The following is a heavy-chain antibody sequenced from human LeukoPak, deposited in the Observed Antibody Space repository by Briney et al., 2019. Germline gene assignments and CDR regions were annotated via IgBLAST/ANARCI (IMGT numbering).Heavy chain of an antibody. Sequence: SETLSLTCTVSGGSISSYYWSWIRQPPGKGLEWIGCIYYSGSTNYNPSLKSRVTISVDTSKNQFSLKLSSVTAADTAVYYCARGNPNVEGFDYWGQGTLVTVSS. D-gene: IGHD3-3*01. CDR3: ARGNPNVEGFDY. CDR1: GGSISSYY. V-gene: IGHV4-59*01. CDR2: IYYSGST. J-gene: IGHJ4*02.